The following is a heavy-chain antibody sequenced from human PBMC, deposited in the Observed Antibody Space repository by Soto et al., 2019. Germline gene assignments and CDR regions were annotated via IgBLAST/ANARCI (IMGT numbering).Heavy chain of an antibody. V-gene: IGHV4-59*01. Sequence: PSETLSLTCTVSGGSISSYYWSWIRQPPGKGLEWIGYIYYSGSTNYNPSLKSRVTISVDTSKNQFSLKLSSVTAADTAVYYCARDLLPYSGSEYFNWFDPSGQGTLLTVSS. J-gene: IGHJ5*02. CDR1: GGSISSYY. CDR2: IYYSGST. CDR3: ARDLLPYSGSEYFNWFDP. D-gene: IGHD3-10*01.